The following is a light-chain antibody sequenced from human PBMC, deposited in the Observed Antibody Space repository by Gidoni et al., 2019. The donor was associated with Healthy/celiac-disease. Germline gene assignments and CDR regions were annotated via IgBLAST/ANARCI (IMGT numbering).Light chain of an antibody. CDR2: DAA. J-gene: IGKJ1*01. CDR3: QQYNSYLTWT. V-gene: IGKV1-5*01. CDR1: QSISSW. Sequence: DIQMTPSPSTLSASVGDRVTITCRASQSISSWLAWYQQKPGKAPKLLIYDAASLESGVPSRFSGSGSGTEFTLTISSRQPDDFATYYCQQYNSYLTWTFGQGTKVEIK.